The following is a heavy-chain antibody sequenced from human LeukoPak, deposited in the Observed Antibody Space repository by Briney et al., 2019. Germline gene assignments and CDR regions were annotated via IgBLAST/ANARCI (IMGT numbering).Heavy chain of an antibody. J-gene: IGHJ4*02. V-gene: IGHV3-30-3*01. Sequence: GGSLRLSCVASGFTFSSYAMHWVRQAPGKGLEWVAVISYDGSNKYYADSVKGRFTISRDNSKNTLYLQMNSLRAEDTAVYYCASALPYYYDSSGYHRSYYFDYWGQGTLVTVSS. D-gene: IGHD3-22*01. CDR1: GFTFSSYA. CDR3: ASALPYYYDSSGYHRSYYFDY. CDR2: ISYDGSNK.